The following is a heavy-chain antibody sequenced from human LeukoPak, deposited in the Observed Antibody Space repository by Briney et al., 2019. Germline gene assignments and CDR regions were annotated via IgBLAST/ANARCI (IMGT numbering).Heavy chain of an antibody. CDR1: GYTFTSYA. CDR2: INAGNGNT. Sequence: ASVKVSCKASGYTFTSYAMHWVRQAPGQRLEWMGWINAGNGNTEYSQEFQGRVTMTTDTSTSTAYMELRSLRSDDTAVYYCARDQTGYSSGGARYWGQGTLVTVSS. J-gene: IGHJ4*02. V-gene: IGHV1-3*01. D-gene: IGHD6-19*01. CDR3: ARDQTGYSSGGARY.